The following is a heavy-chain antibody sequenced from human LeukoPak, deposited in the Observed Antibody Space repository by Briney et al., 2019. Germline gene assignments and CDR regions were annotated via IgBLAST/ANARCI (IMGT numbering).Heavy chain of an antibody. Sequence: GGSLRLSCAASGFSFSSNYMSWVRQAPGKGLEWVSVIYSGGSTYYADSLKGRFTISRDNSKNTLYLQMNSLRAEDTAVYYCAKDDAWLRYQYWGQGTLVTVSS. CDR1: GFSFSSNY. CDR3: AKDDAWLRYQY. J-gene: IGHJ4*02. V-gene: IGHV3-66*01. CDR2: IYSGGST. D-gene: IGHD3-9*01.